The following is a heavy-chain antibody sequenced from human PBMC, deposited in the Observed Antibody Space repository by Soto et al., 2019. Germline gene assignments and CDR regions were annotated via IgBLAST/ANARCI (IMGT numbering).Heavy chain of an antibody. J-gene: IGHJ4*02. CDR1: GFTFSNYW. Sequence: EVQLVESGGGLVQPGGSLRLSFAASGFTFSNYWMHWVRRAPGKGLVWVSRLSGDGSTTTYADSVKGRFTISRDNAKNTLYLQMDSLRSEDTAVFYCARDGGYSYGPDYWGQGTLVTVSS. CDR2: LSGDGSTT. CDR3: ARDGGYSYGPDY. V-gene: IGHV3-74*01. D-gene: IGHD5-18*01.